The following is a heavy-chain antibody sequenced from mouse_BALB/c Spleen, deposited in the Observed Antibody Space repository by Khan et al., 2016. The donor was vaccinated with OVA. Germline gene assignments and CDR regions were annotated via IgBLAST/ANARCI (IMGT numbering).Heavy chain of an antibody. Sequence: QLEESGPDLVKPSQSLSLTCTVTGYSITSGYSWHWIRQFPGNKLEWLGYIYFSGSINYNPSLKSRISITRDASKNQFFLQLNSVTTEDTATYYCARDGNYMDYWGQGTSVTVSS. CDR1: GYSITSGYS. J-gene: IGHJ4*01. CDR3: ARDGNYMDY. CDR2: IYFSGSI. D-gene: IGHD2-1*01. V-gene: IGHV3-1*02.